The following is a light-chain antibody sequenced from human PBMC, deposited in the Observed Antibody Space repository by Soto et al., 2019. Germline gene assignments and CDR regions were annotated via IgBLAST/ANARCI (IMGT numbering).Light chain of an antibody. CDR3: QQADTFPLT. V-gene: IGKV1-12*01. Sequence: DIQMTQSPSSVSASLGDRVTITCRASQGISSWVAWYQQKPGKAPNILIYAASSLQSGVPSRFSGSGSGTEFTLTISSLQPEDFATYYCQQADTFPLTFGGGTKVEIK. CDR1: QGISSW. CDR2: AAS. J-gene: IGKJ4*01.